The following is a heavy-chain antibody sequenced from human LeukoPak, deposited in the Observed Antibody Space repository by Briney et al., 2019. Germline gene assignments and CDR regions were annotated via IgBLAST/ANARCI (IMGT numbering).Heavy chain of an antibody. Sequence: PRGSLRLSCAASGFTFSSYSMNWVRQAPGKGLEWVSSISSSSSYIYYADSVKGRFTISRDNAKNSLYLQMNSLRAEDTAVYYCARCATHGSGTYAFDYWGQGTLVTVSS. CDR1: GFTFSSYS. D-gene: IGHD3-10*01. J-gene: IGHJ4*02. CDR2: ISSSSSYI. CDR3: ARCATHGSGTYAFDY. V-gene: IGHV3-21*01.